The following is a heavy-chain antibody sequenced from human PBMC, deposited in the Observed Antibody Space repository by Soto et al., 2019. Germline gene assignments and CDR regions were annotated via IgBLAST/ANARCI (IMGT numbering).Heavy chain of an antibody. CDR1: GFTVSSNY. D-gene: IGHD2-2*01. J-gene: IGHJ4*02. CDR3: ARDSFVQY. Sequence: EVQLVETGGGLIQPGGSLRLSCAASGFTVSSNYMGWVRQAPAKGLEWVSLIYTSGTTFYADSVKGRFTISRDNSKNTLYLEMTSLRAEDTAVYYCARDSFVQYWGQGTLVTVSS. CDR2: IYTSGTT. V-gene: IGHV3-53*02.